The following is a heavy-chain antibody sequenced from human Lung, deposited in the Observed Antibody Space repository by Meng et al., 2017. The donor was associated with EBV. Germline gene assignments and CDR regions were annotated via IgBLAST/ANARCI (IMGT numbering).Heavy chain of an antibody. CDR1: GRSFSSSY. Sequence: QVQVPQWGAGLLKPSETLSLPCGGSGRSFSSSYWSWIRQPPGKGLEWIGYIYYSGSTYSNASLKSRVTISIDRSKNQFSLKLSSVTAADTAVYYCARDRKHYGERGWFDPWGQGTLVTVSS. D-gene: IGHD4-17*01. J-gene: IGHJ5*02. V-gene: IGHV4-34*01. CDR2: IYYSGST. CDR3: ARDRKHYGERGWFDP.